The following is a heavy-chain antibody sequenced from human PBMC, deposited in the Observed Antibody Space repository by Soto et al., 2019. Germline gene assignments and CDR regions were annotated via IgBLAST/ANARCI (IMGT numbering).Heavy chain of an antibody. Sequence: ASVKVSCKASGXTFTSYGISWVRQAPGQGLEWMGWISAYNGNTNYAQKLQGRVTMTTDTSTSTAYMELRSLRSDDTAVYYCARDFAGCGYDYYVHWGQGTLVTVSS. J-gene: IGHJ4*02. CDR2: ISAYNGNT. CDR3: ARDFAGCGYDYYVH. D-gene: IGHD5-12*01. V-gene: IGHV1-18*01. CDR1: GXTFTSYG.